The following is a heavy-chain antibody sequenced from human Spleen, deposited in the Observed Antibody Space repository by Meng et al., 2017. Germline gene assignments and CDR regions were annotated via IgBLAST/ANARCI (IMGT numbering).Heavy chain of an antibody. CDR3: ARSPIDKYDLSALPLDY. Sequence: GESLKISCAASGFTFSNYEMNWVRQAPGKGLEWVAYITSSSRTIYYADSVKGRFTISRDNARNSLYLEMNSLRAEDTAVYYCARSPIDKYDLSALPLDYWGQGTLVTVSS. J-gene: IGHJ4*02. V-gene: IGHV3-48*03. CDR2: ITSSSRTI. CDR1: GFTFSNYE. D-gene: IGHD3-22*01.